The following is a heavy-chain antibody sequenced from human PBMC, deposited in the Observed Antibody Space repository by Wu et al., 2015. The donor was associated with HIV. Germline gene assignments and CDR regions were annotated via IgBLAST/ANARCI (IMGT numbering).Heavy chain of an antibody. V-gene: IGHV1-2*02. D-gene: IGHD3-9*01. J-gene: IGHJ4*02. CDR3: ARDKRGYDVLTGYYIYFDY. CDR2: INPNSGGT. CDR1: GYTFNDYY. Sequence: LVQSGAEVKKPGASMKVSCKASGYTFNDYYIQWVRQAPGQGLEWMGWINPNSGGTNYAQNFEDRVTMTRDTSITTAYMELSSLRSDDTAVYYCARDKRGYDVLTGYYIYFDYWGQGTLVTVSS.